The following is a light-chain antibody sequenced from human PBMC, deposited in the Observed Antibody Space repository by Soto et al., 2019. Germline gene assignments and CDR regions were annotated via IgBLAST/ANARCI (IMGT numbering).Light chain of an antibody. CDR3: HQYGYSPPWT. CDR1: QTVSSRY. CDR2: GVS. V-gene: IGKV3-20*01. J-gene: IGKJ1*01. Sequence: EIVLTQSTGTLSLSPGERATLSCRASQTVSSRYLAWYQQKPGQAPRLLIYGVSGRATGIPDRFSGSGSGTDFTLTISRLEPEDFAVYYCHQYGYSPPWTFGQGTKVEIK.